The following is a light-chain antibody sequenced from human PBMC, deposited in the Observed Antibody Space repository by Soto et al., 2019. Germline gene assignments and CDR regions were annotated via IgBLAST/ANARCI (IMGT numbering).Light chain of an antibody. Sequence: EMVLTPSPSTLSVSPGERAPLSCRASQSVTSYIAWYQQRPGQAPRLLIYDASNRATGVPARFSGSGSGTDFTLTISSLGPADFVVYYCQQRIKWSPGFGGGTKVDIK. CDR3: QQRIKWSPG. V-gene: IGKV3-11*01. J-gene: IGKJ4*01. CDR2: DAS. CDR1: QSVTSY.